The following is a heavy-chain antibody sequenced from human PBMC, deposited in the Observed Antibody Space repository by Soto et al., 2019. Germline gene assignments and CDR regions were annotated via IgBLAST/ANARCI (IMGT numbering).Heavy chain of an antibody. V-gene: IGHV3-30*18. CDR1: GFTFSSYG. Sequence: PGGSLRLSCAASGFTFSSYGMHWVRQAPGKGLEWVVVISYDGSNKYYADSVKGRFTISRDNSKNTLYLQMNSLRAEDTAVYYCAKDAPHYYGMDVWGQGTTVTVS. J-gene: IGHJ6*02. CDR3: AKDAPHYYGMDV. CDR2: ISYDGSNK.